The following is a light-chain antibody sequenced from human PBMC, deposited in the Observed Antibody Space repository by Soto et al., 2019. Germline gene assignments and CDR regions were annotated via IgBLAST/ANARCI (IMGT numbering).Light chain of an antibody. J-gene: IGKJ3*01. CDR3: QQYDNPLFT. CDR2: DAS. V-gene: IGKV1-33*01. CDR1: QDISNY. Sequence: DIQMTQSPSSLSASVGDRVTITCQASQDISNYLNWYQQKPGKAPKLLIYDASNLETGVPSRFSGSGSGPDFTFTISSLQPEDIATYYCQQYDNPLFTFGPGTKVDIK.